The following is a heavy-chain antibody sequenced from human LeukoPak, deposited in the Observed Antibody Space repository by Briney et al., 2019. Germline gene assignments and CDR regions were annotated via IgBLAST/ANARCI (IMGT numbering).Heavy chain of an antibody. Sequence: ASVKVSCKASGYSFTDYYIHWVRQAPGQGLEWMGWINPFSGGTKYAQKFQGRVTMTRNTSISTAYMELSSLRSEDTAVYYCARFPYYYGSGNPWGQGTLVTVSS. D-gene: IGHD3-10*01. V-gene: IGHV1-2*02. CDR2: INPFSGGT. CDR1: GYSFTDYY. J-gene: IGHJ5*02. CDR3: ARFPYYYGSGNP.